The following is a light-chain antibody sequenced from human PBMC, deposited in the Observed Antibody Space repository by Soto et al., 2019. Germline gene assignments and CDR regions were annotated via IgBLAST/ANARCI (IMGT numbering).Light chain of an antibody. J-gene: IGKJ4*01. CDR3: QQFDNAPLT. CDR1: RDITDY. Sequence: DTQMTQSPSSLSASVGDRVTITCQASRDITDYLNWYQQKPGKAPKLLIYDASNLETGVPSRFSGSGSGTDFTLTINSLQPEDIATYYCQQFDNAPLTFGGGTKVEIK. CDR2: DAS. V-gene: IGKV1-33*01.